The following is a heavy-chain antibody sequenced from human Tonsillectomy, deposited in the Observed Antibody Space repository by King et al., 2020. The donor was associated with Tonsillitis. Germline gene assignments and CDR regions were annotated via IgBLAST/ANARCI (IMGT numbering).Heavy chain of an antibody. CDR1: GYSFTAHW. V-gene: IGHV5-10-1*03. Sequence: QLVQSGAEMKKPGESLRISCKAYGYSFTAHWISWVRQVPGKGLEWMGRIDPDDSYVNYSPAFQGHVTISTDNSLNTAYLQWRTLKASDRAMYFCARHEPPRPLVGYWFAPWGQGTQVTVSS. CDR2: IDPDDSYV. CDR3: ARHEPPRPLVGYWFAP. D-gene: IGHD3-22*01. J-gene: IGHJ5*02.